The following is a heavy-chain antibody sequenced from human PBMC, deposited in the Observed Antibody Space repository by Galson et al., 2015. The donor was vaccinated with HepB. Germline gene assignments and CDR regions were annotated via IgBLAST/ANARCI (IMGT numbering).Heavy chain of an antibody. D-gene: IGHD6-13*01. J-gene: IGHJ4*02. CDR3: AKCSGSNWFVLRHFDS. Sequence: SLRLSCAASGFTFANYVMNWVRQAPGKGLEWVSSISGSGGSTYYRGSFKGRFTISRDNSKNTVYLQMKSLRADDTAVYYCAKCSGSNWFVLRHFDSWGQGTLVTVSS. CDR1: GFTFANYV. CDR2: ISGSGGST. V-gene: IGHV3-23*01.